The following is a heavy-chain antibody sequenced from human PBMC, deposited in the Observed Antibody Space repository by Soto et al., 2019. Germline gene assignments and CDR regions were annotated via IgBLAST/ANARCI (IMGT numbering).Heavy chain of an antibody. J-gene: IGHJ5*02. CDR3: ASPGGSYDRGYDLGGVGWFDP. D-gene: IGHD5-12*01. Sequence: QLQLQESGPGLVKPSETLSLTCTVSGGSISSSSYYWGWIRQPPGKGLEWIGSIYYSGSTYYNPSLKSRVTKSVDTSKNQFPLKLSSVTAADTAVYYCASPGGSYDRGYDLGGVGWFDPWGQGTLVTVSS. CDR2: IYYSGST. V-gene: IGHV4-39*01. CDR1: GGSISSSSYY.